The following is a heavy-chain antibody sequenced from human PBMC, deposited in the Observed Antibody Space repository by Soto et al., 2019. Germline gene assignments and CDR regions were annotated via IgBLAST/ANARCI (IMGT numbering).Heavy chain of an antibody. V-gene: IGHV4-34*01. CDR3: ARGQEGVVATH. D-gene: IGHD2-15*01. Sequence: QVQLQQWGAGLLKPSETLSLTCADNGGSFTGYYWSWVRQPPGKGLEWIGAIKDGGSTNYSPSLRSRVTISADASKKQFSLQVTSVTAADTAVYYCARGQEGVVATHWDQGTLVTVSS. J-gene: IGHJ4*02. CDR2: IKDGGST. CDR1: GGSFTGYY.